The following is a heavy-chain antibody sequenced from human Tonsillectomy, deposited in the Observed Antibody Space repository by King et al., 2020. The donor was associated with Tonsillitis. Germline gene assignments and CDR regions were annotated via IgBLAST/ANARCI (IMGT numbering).Heavy chain of an antibody. D-gene: IGHD2-2*01. CDR2: ISSDGNSQ. Sequence: VQLVESGGGVAQPGKSMRLSCAASGFNFGSYGMHWVRQTPDKELQWVAVISSDGNSQFYADSVKGRFTISRDTGRKTLFLVMKSLRPDDGAIYSCARDPPVSECSSNFCYGEDYFASWGRGTVVSVSS. J-gene: IGHJ4*02. CDR1: GFNFGSYG. V-gene: IGHV3-30-3*01. CDR3: ARDPPVSECSSNFCYGEDYFAS.